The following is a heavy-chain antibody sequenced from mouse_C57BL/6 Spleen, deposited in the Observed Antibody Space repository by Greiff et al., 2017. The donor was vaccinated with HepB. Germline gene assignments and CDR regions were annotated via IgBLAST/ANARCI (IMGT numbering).Heavy chain of an antibody. CDR3: ARARLYDYDREIDY. CDR2: ISYDGSN. D-gene: IGHD2-4*01. Sequence: EVKLQESGPGLVKPSQSLSLTCSVTGYSITSGYYWNWIRQFPGNKLEWMGYISYDGSNNYNPSLKNRISITRDTSKNQFFLKLNSVTTEDTATYYCARARLYDYDREIDYWGQGTTLTVSS. CDR1: GYSITSGYY. J-gene: IGHJ2*01. V-gene: IGHV3-6*01.